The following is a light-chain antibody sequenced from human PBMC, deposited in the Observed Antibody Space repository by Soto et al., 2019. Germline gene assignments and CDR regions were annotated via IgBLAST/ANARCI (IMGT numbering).Light chain of an antibody. V-gene: IGKV1-5*03. CDR1: QNINTK. CDR2: NAS. CDR3: QQDYSNSGT. J-gene: IGKJ1*01. Sequence: DIQLTQPHSTWSCSVGNRVPILCRASQNINTKLAWYQQKPGKAPKLLIYNASTLKSGVPSRFSGSGSGTEFTLTISSLQPDDFATYYCQQDYSNSGTFGQGTKVDIK.